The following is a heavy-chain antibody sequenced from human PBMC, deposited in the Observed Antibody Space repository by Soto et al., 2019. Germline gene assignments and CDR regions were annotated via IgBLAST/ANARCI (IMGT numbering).Heavy chain of an antibody. CDR1: GFTFSSYG. CDR3: ARDLFPLIVVADYYYYYGMDV. V-gene: IGHV3-33*01. CDR2: IWYDGSNK. Sequence: GVSLRLSCAASGFTFSSYGMHWVRQAPGKGLEWVAVIWYDGSNKYYADSVKGRFTISRENSKNTLYLQMNSLRAEDTAVYYCARDLFPLIVVADYYYYYGMDVWGQGTTVTVSS. J-gene: IGHJ6*02. D-gene: IGHD2-15*01.